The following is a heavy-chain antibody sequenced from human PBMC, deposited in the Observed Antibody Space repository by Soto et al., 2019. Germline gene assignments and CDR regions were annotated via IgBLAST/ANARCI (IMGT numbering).Heavy chain of an antibody. J-gene: IGHJ6*02. CDR3: AGVKNVQYYYYGMDV. CDR2: IIPIFGTA. D-gene: IGHD1-1*01. V-gene: IGHV1-69*13. Sequence: GASVKVSCKASGGTFSSYAISWVRQAPGQGLEWMGGIIPIFGTANYAQKFQGRVTITADESTSTAYMELSSLRSEDTAVYYCAGVKNVQYYYYGMDVWGQGTTVTVSS. CDR1: GGTFSSYA.